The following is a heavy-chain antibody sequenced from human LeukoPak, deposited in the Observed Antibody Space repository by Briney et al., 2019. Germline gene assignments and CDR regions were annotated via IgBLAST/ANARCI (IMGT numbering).Heavy chain of an antibody. V-gene: IGHV1-24*01. CDR2: FDPEDGET. J-gene: IGHJ4*02. D-gene: IGHD5-24*01. Sequence: ASVKVSCKVSGYTLTELSMHWVRQAPGKGLEWMGGFDPEDGETIYAQKFQGRVTMTEDTSTDTAYMELSSLRSEDTAVYYCATFFTDRDGYNAAYFDYWGQGTLVTVSS. CDR3: ATFFTDRDGYNAAYFDY. CDR1: GYTLTELS.